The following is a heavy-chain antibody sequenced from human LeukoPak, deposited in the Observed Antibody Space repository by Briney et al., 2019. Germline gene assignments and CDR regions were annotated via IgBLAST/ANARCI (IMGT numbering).Heavy chain of an antibody. CDR1: GGSISSGSYY. CDR3: ARTDYYDSSHL. Sequence: PSETLSLTCTVSGGSISSGSYYWSWIRQPAGKGLEWIGRIYTSGSTNYNPSLKSRVTISVDTSKNQFSLKLSSVTAADTAVYYCARTDYYDSSHLWGQGTLVTVSS. V-gene: IGHV4-61*02. D-gene: IGHD3-22*01. CDR2: IYTSGST. J-gene: IGHJ4*02.